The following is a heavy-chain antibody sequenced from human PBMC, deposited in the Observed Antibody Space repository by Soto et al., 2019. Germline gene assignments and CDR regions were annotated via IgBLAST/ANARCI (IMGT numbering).Heavy chain of an antibody. CDR3: ARDQGGGWSNIDY. Sequence: QVQLQESGPGLVKPSETLSLTCTVSGGSISSYYWSWIRQPPGKGLEWIGYISYSGTTNYNPSLKSRVTISVDPSKNQFSLKLSSVTAADTAVYYCARDQGGGWSNIDYWGQGTLVTVSS. CDR2: ISYSGTT. V-gene: IGHV4-59*01. CDR1: GGSISSYY. D-gene: IGHD6-19*01. J-gene: IGHJ4*02.